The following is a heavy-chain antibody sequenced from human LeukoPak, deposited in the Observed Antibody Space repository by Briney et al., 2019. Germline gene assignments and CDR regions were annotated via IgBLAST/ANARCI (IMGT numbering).Heavy chain of an antibody. CDR2: IYTSGST. D-gene: IGHD6-19*01. J-gene: IGHJ6*03. CDR3: ARMGVAGYYYMDV. V-gene: IGHV4-4*07. CDR1: GGYISSYY. Sequence: SETLSLTCTFSGGYISSYYWSWIRQLPCHGLHWIGRIYTSGSTNYTPSLKSRVTISVDTSKNQFSLKLSSVTAADTAVYYCARMGVAGYYYMDVWGKGTTVTVSS.